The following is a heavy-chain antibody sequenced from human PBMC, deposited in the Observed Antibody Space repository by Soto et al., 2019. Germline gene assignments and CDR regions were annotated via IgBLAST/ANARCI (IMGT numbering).Heavy chain of an antibody. D-gene: IGHD3-22*01. CDR2: ISSSSSYI. V-gene: IGHV3-21*01. CDR3: TTGLSNGYYNFYY. J-gene: IGHJ4*02. Sequence: GGSLRLSCAASGFTFSSYSMNWVRQAPGKGLEWVSSISSSSSYIYYADSVKGRFTISRDNAKNSLYLQMNSLRAEDTAVYYCTTGLSNGYYNFYYWGQGTPVTVSS. CDR1: GFTFSSYS.